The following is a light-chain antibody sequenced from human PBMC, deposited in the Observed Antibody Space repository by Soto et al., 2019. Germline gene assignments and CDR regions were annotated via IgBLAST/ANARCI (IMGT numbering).Light chain of an antibody. CDR2: GAS. CDR1: QSVSKY. V-gene: IGKV3D-20*02. J-gene: IGKJ1*01. CDR3: QQRSNWWT. Sequence: EVGLTQSAGALSLSPGERATLSWRASQSVSKYLAWYQQKPGQAPSLLIFGASSRATGIPDRFSGVGSGTDFTLTISRLQPEDFAVYYCQQRSNWWTFGQGTKVDIK.